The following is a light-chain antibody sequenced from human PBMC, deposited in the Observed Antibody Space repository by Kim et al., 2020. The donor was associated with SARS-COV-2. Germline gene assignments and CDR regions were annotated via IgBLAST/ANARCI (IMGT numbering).Light chain of an antibody. CDR1: QSVSSK. J-gene: IGKJ4*01. CDR2: GAS. V-gene: IGKV3-11*01. Sequence: LSPGERATPSCRARQSVSSKLAWYQQKPGQAPRLLTDGASNRATGIPARFSGSGSGTDFTLTISSLEPEDFAVYYCQQRNNWPLSFGGGTKVDIK. CDR3: QQRNNWPLS.